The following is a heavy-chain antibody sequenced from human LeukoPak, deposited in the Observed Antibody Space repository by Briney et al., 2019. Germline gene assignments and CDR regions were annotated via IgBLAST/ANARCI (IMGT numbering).Heavy chain of an antibody. J-gene: IGHJ3*02. Sequence: GGSLRLSYAASGFTFSSYWMSWVRQAPGKGPEWVANIKQDGSEKYYVDSVKGRFTISRDNAKNSLYLQMNSLRAEDTAVYYCARVNSGYYYNDAFDIWGQGTMVTVSS. V-gene: IGHV3-7*01. D-gene: IGHD3-22*01. CDR2: IKQDGSEK. CDR1: GFTFSSYW. CDR3: ARVNSGYYYNDAFDI.